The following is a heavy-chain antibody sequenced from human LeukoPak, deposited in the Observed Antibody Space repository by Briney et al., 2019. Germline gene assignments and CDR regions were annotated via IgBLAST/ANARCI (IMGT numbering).Heavy chain of an antibody. Sequence: GGSLRLSCAASGFTFSSYWMHWVRQAPGKGLVWVSRINTDGSSTSYADSVKGRFTISRYNAKNTLYLQMNSLRAEDTAVYYCARVRGYCSSTSCSNWFDPWGQGPLVTVSS. CDR3: ARVRGYCSSTSCSNWFDP. D-gene: IGHD2-2*01. J-gene: IGHJ5*02. V-gene: IGHV3-74*01. CDR2: INTDGSST. CDR1: GFTFSSYW.